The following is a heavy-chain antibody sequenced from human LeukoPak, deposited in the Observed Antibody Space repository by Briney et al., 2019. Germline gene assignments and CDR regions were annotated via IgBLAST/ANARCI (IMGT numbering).Heavy chain of an antibody. CDR3: AREWLIVVTGTGHLDY. CDR2: IIPNTGGT. CDR1: GYSXSGFY. D-gene: IGHD6-19*01. V-gene: IGHV1-2*02. J-gene: IGHJ4*02. Sequence: ASVTVSCTASGYSXSGFYMHWVRQAPGQGLEWMGWIIPNTGGTNYAQKFQGRVTMTRDTTISTAYMELSSLRSDDTAVYYCAREWLIVVTGTGHLDYWGQGTLVTVSS.